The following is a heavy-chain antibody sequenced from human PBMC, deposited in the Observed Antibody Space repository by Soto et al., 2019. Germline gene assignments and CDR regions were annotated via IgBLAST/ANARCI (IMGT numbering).Heavy chain of an antibody. V-gene: IGHV3-48*02. D-gene: IGHD3-9*01. CDR1: GFTFSSYS. CDR3: ARVGEPVLRYFDQNYAMDV. CDR2: ISSSSSTI. Sequence: GGSLRLSCAASGFTFSSYSMNWVRQAPGKGLEWVSYISSSSSTIYYADSVKGRFTISRDNAKNSLYLQMNSLRDEDTAVYYCARVGEPVLRYFDQNYAMDVWGQGPTVTLSS. J-gene: IGHJ6*02.